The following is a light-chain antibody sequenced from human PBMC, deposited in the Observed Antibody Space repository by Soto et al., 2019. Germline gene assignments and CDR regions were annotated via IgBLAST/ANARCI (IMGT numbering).Light chain of an antibody. CDR1: QSISSY. CDR2: GAS. V-gene: IGKV1-39*01. J-gene: IGKJ2*01. CDR3: QQSYSTLPYT. Sequence: DIQMTQSPSSLSASVGDRVTITCRASQSISSYLNWYQQKPGKAPKLLIYGASSLQSGVSSRFRGSGSGTDFTLTISSLQPGDFATYYCQQSYSTLPYTFGQGTKLEIK.